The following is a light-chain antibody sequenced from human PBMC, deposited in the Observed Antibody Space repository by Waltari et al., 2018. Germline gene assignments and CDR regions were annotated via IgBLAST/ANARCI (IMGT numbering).Light chain of an antibody. J-gene: IGKJ1*01. CDR1: QSISRN. CDR3: QQYNDWYT. Sequence: EIVMTRAPAILSASPGERATLSCTASQSISRNVAWYQHKRGQAPRLLIYAASSRATGVPSRFSGSGSGTEFTLTISSLQSEDFAVYFCQQYNDWYTFGPGTKVEIK. V-gene: IGKV3-15*01. CDR2: AAS.